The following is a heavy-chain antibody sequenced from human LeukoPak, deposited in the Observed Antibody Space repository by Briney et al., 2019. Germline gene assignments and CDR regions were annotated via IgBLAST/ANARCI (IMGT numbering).Heavy chain of an antibody. J-gene: IGHJ3*02. CDR2: INPNSGGT. D-gene: IGHD2-2*03. V-gene: IGHV1-2*04. CDR3: ARDGASGYCSSTSCYHDAFDI. CDR1: GYTFTGYY. Sequence: ASVKVSCKASGYTFTGYYMHWVRQAPGQGLEWMGWINPNSGGTNYAQKFQGWVTMTRDTSISTAYMELSRLGSDDTAVYYCARDGASGYCSSTSCYHDAFDIWGQGTMVTVSS.